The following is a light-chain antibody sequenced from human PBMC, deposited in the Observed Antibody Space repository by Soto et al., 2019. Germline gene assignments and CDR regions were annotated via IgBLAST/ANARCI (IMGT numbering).Light chain of an antibody. CDR2: EGS. J-gene: IGLJ1*01. Sequence: QSALPQPASVSGSPGQSITISCTGTSSDVGTYNLVSWYQQHPGKAPKLMIYEGSKWPSGVSNRFSGSKSGNTASLTISVLQAEDESDYYCCSYADSTTYVFGTGTKLTVL. CDR3: CSYADSTTYV. CDR1: SSDVGTYNL. V-gene: IGLV2-23*01.